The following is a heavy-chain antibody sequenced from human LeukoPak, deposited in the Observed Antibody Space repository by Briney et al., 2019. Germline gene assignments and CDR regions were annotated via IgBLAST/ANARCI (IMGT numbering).Heavy chain of an antibody. D-gene: IGHD3-22*01. V-gene: IGHV3-23*01. Sequence: GGSLRLSCAASGFTFNSYAMSWVRQTPGKGLEWVSAISGSGGSTYYADSLKGRFTISRDNSKNTLSLQMNSLRAEDTAVYYCAKTPITMIVVVMGFGDWYFDLWGRGTLVTVSS. CDR2: ISGSGGST. CDR3: AKTPITMIVVVMGFGDWYFDL. J-gene: IGHJ2*01. CDR1: GFTFNSYA.